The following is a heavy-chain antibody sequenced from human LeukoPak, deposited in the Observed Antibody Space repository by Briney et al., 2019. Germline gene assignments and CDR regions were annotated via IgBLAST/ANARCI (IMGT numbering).Heavy chain of an antibody. V-gene: IGHV3-33*01. CDR3: ATSRDFYDTSGYYPYYFDC. CDR2: IWYDGSNK. D-gene: IGHD3-22*01. J-gene: IGHJ4*02. Sequence: GRSLRLSCAASGFTFSSYGMHWVRQAPGKGLEWVAVIWYDGSNKYYADSVKGRFTISRDNSKNTLYLQTNSLRAEDTAVYYCATSRDFYDTSGYYPYYFDCWGQGTLVTVSS. CDR1: GFTFSSYG.